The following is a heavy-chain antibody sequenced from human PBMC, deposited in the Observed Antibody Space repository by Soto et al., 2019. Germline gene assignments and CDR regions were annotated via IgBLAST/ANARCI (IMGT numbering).Heavy chain of an antibody. Sequence: SETLSLTCAVSGGSISSSNWWSWVRQPPGKGLEWIGEIYHSGSTNYNPSLKSRVTISVDTSKNQFSLKLSSVTAADTAVYYCASGYYDILTGYLLSQDDAFDIWGQGTMVTVSS. CDR1: GGSISSSNW. D-gene: IGHD3-9*01. CDR2: IYHSGST. V-gene: IGHV4-4*02. CDR3: ASGYYDILTGYLLSQDDAFDI. J-gene: IGHJ3*02.